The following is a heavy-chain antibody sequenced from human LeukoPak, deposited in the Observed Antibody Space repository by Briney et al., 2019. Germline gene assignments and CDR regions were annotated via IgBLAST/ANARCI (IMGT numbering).Heavy chain of an antibody. CDR1: GFTFSSYA. CDR2: ISGSGGST. D-gene: IGHD6-13*01. Sequence: GGSLRLSCAASGFTFSSYAMSWVRQAPGRGLEWVSTISGSGGSTYYADSVKGRFTIPRDNSKNTLYLQMNSLRAEDTAVYYCSLSGYSSSWYSGDAFDIWGQGTMVTVSS. V-gene: IGHV3-23*01. J-gene: IGHJ3*02. CDR3: SLSGYSSSWYSGDAFDI.